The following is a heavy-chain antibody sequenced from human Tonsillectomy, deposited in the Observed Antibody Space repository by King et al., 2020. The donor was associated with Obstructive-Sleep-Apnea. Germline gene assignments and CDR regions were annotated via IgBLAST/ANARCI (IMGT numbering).Heavy chain of an antibody. CDR1: GGSISSSNW. CDR2: IYHSGST. J-gene: IGHJ6*02. Sequence: QLQESGPGLVKPSGTLSLTCAVSGGSISSSNWWSWVRQPPGKGLEWIGEIYHSGSTNYNPSLKSRVTISVDKSKNQFSLKLSSVTAADTAVYYCARVGSYYDFWSGYLEPPRLYYYYGMDVWGQGTTVTVSS. CDR3: ARVGSYYDFWSGYLEPPRLYYYYGMDV. V-gene: IGHV4-4*02. D-gene: IGHD3-3*01.